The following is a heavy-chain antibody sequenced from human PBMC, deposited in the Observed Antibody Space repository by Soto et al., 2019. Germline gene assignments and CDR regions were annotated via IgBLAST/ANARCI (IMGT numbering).Heavy chain of an antibody. D-gene: IGHD4-17*01. CDR2: IYYSGST. Sequence: SETLSLTCTVSGGSISSYYWSWIRQPPGKGLEWIGYIYYSGSTNYNPSLKSRVTISVDTSKNQFSLKLSSVTAADTAVYYCARRSYGDLSTAYYYMDVWGKGTTVTVSS. CDR1: GGSISSYY. CDR3: ARRSYGDLSTAYYYMDV. V-gene: IGHV4-59*08. J-gene: IGHJ6*03.